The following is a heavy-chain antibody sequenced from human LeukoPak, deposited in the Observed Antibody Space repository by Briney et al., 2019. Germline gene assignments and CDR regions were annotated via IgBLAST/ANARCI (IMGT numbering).Heavy chain of an antibody. CDR3: AKDRSSSGSPLDY. CDR1: GFTFSSYG. Sequence: PGGSLRLSCAASGFTFSSYGMHWVRRAPGKGLEWVAVISYDGSNKYYADSVKGRFTISRDNSKNTLYLQMNSLRAEDTAVYYCAKDRSSSGSPLDYWGQGTLVTVSS. CDR2: ISYDGSNK. D-gene: IGHD6-19*01. V-gene: IGHV3-30*18. J-gene: IGHJ4*02.